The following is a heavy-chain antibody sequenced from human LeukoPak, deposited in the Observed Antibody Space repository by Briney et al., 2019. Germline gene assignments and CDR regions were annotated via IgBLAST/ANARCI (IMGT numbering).Heavy chain of an antibody. V-gene: IGHV3-53*05. Sequence: GGSLRLSCAASGFTVSSNYMSWVRQAPGKGLEWVSVIYSGGSTYYADSVKGRFTISRDNSKNTLYLQMNSLRAEDTAVYYCAKQIQLWGGPFDYWGQGTLVTVSS. J-gene: IGHJ4*02. CDR1: GFTVSSNY. CDR2: IYSGGST. CDR3: AKQIQLWGGPFDY. D-gene: IGHD5-18*01.